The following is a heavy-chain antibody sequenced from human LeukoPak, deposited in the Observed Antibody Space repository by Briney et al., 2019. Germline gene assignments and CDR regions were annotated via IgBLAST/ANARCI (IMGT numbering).Heavy chain of an antibody. D-gene: IGHD3-22*01. CDR1: GGSISSYY. J-gene: IGHJ4*02. CDR2: IYTSGST. Sequence: SETLSLTCTVSGGSISSYYWSWIRQPAGKGLEWIGRIYTSGSTNYNPSLKSRVTISVDTSKNQFSLKLSSVTAADTAVYYCARTSRGRTYYYDSSGYYYFDYWGQGTLVTVSS. CDR3: ARTSRGRTYYYDSSGYYYFDY. V-gene: IGHV4-4*07.